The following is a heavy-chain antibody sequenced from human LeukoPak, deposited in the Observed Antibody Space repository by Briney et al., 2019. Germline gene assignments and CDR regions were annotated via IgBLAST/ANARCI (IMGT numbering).Heavy chain of an antibody. V-gene: IGHV3-15*01. Sequence: GGSLRLSCAAPGFTFSNAWMSWVRQAPGKGLEWVGRIKSKTDGGTTDYAAPVKGRFTISRDDSKNTLYLQMNSLKTEDTAVYYCTTVSAVSYYFDYWGQGTLVTVSS. J-gene: IGHJ4*02. CDR1: GFTFSNAW. CDR2: IKSKTDGGTT. CDR3: TTVSAVSYYFDY. D-gene: IGHD3-16*02.